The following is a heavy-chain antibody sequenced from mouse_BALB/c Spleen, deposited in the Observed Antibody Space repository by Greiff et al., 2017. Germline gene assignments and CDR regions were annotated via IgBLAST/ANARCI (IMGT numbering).Heavy chain of an antibody. CDR1: GYSITSDYA. V-gene: IGHV3-2*02. CDR2: ISYSGST. J-gene: IGHJ3*01. D-gene: IGHD1-1*01. CDR3: ARSGIYYYGSSSAWFAY. Sequence: EVQLQESGPGLVKPSQSLSLTCTVTGYSITSDYAWNWIRQFPGNKLEWMGYISYSGSTSYNPSLKSRISITRDTSKNQFFLQLNSVTTEDTATYYCARSGIYYYGSSSAWFAYWGQGTLVTVSA.